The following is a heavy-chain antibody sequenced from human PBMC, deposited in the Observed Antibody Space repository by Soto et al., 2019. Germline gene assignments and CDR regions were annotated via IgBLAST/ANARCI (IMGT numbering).Heavy chain of an antibody. V-gene: IGHV1-24*01. CDR3: ATIPRIAVAGTFRFDP. D-gene: IGHD6-19*01. CDR2: FDPEDGET. J-gene: IGHJ5*02. Sequence: ASVKVSCKVSGYTLTELSMHWVRQAPGKGLEWMGGFDPEDGETIYAQKFQGRVTMTEDTSTDTAYMELSSLRSEDTAVYYCATIPRIAVAGTFRFDPWGQGTLVTVSS. CDR1: GYTLTELS.